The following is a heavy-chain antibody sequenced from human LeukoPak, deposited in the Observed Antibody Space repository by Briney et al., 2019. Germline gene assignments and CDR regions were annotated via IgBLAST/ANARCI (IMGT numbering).Heavy chain of an antibody. V-gene: IGHV3-48*01. CDR2: ISSSSSTI. D-gene: IGHD7-27*01. CDR3: ARDLMGTDYYYGMDV. J-gene: IGHJ6*02. Sequence: GGSLRLSCVASGFTFSNYYMSWVRQAPGKGLEWVSYISSSSSTIYYADSVKGRFTISRDNAKNSLYLQMNSLRAEDTAVYYCARDLMGTDYYYGMDVWGQGTTVTVSS. CDR1: GFTFSNYY.